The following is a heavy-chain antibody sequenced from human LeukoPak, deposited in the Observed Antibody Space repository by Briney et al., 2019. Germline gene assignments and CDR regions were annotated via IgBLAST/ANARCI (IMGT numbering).Heavy chain of an antibody. J-gene: IGHJ3*02. V-gene: IGHV4-34*01. D-gene: IGHD2-2*01. Sequence: PSETLSLTCVLYGGSFSGYYWSWIRQPPGKGLEWIGEINHSGSTNYNPSLKSRVTISVDTSKNQFSLKLSSVTAADTAVYYCARDYGLVVPAAMFAFDIWGQGTMVTVSS. CDR1: GGSFSGYY. CDR3: ARDYGLVVPAAMFAFDI. CDR2: INHSGST.